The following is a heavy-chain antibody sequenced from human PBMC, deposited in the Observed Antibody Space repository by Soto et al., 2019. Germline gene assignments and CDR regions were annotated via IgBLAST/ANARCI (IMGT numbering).Heavy chain of an antibody. J-gene: IGHJ4*02. V-gene: IGHV3-21*01. Sequence: GGSLRLSCAASGFTFISYSMNWVRQAPGKGLEWVSSMSPDSAYIYYADSMKGRFTISRDNAKSSLCLQLDSLRAEDTAVYYCARGGTADPFDFWGQGTLVTVSS. CDR2: MSPDSAYI. CDR3: ARGGTADPFDF. CDR1: GFTFISYS.